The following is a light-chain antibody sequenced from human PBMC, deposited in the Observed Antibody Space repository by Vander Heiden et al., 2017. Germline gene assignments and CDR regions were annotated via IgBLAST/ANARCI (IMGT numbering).Light chain of an antibody. V-gene: IGLV3-27*01. CDR3: YSAADNKGV. CDR1: VLANNY. Sequence: SYELTQPSSVSVSPGQTARITCSGDVLANNYARWVQQKPGQAPVLVIYKDSERPAGIPDRFSGSSSGTTVTLTISGAQVEDEDDYYCYSAADNKGVFGGGTKLTVL. CDR2: KDS. J-gene: IGLJ3*02.